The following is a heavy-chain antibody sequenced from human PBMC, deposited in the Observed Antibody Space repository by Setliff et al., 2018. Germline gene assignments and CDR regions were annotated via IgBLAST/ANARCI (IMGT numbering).Heavy chain of an antibody. CDR2: IHRDERT. D-gene: IGHD6-19*01. CDR3: VRDPPGSGFAFES. J-gene: IGHJ4*02. CDR1: GFTVSGKH. V-gene: IGHV3-66*01. Sequence: GESLKISCAASGFTVSGKHMTWGRLALGKGLEWVSYIHRDERTYYAASVTGRFTISRDNSRDTLYLQMNNLRVEDTAVYYCVRDPPGSGFAFESWGQGTLVTVSS.